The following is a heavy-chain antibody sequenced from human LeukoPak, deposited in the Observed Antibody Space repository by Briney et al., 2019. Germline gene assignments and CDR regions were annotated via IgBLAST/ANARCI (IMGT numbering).Heavy chain of an antibody. Sequence: GASVKVSCKASGGTFSSYAISWVRQAPGQGLEWMGGTIPIFGTANYAQKFQGRVTITAEETTSTAYMELSSLRSEDTAVYYCARNADCTNGVCYTFDYWGQGTLVTVSS. J-gene: IGHJ4*02. D-gene: IGHD2-8*01. CDR1: GGTFSSYA. CDR3: ARNADCTNGVCYTFDY. CDR2: TIPIFGTA. V-gene: IGHV1-69*13.